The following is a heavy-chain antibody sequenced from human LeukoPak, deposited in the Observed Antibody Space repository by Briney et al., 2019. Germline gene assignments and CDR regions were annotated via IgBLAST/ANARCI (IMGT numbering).Heavy chain of an antibody. CDR1: GYTFTSYY. CDR3: ARDTEVGAFDI. V-gene: IGHV1-46*01. Sequence: ASVKVSCKASGYTFTSYYMHWVRQAPGQGLEWMGIINPSGGSTSYAQKFQGRVTMTRDMSTSTVYMELSSLRSEDTAVYYCARDTEVGAFDIWGQGTMVTVSS. J-gene: IGHJ3*02. D-gene: IGHD1-26*01. CDR2: INPSGGST.